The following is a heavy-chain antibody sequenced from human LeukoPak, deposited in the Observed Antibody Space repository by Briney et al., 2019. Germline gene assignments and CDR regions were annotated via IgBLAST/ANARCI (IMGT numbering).Heavy chain of an antibody. J-gene: IGHJ4*02. CDR1: GGSVSSGSYY. Sequence: SETLSLTCTVSGGSVSSGSYYWSWIRQPPGKGLEWIGYIYYSGSTNYNPSLKSRVTISVDTSKNRFSLKLSSVTAADTAVYYCARGYEYSSSSFPYWGQGTLVTVSS. CDR3: ARGYEYSSSSFPY. CDR2: IYYSGST. D-gene: IGHD6-6*01. V-gene: IGHV4-61*01.